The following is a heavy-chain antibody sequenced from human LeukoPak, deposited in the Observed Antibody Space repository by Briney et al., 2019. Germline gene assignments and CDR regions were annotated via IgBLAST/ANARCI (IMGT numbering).Heavy chain of an antibody. J-gene: IGHJ4*02. CDR1: GFTFSSYA. D-gene: IGHD2-2*01. V-gene: IGHV3-30*04. CDR2: VSYDGSDK. Sequence: PGRSLSLSCAASGFTFSSYAMHWVRQAPGKGLEWVAVVSYDGSDKYYADSVKGRFTISRDNSKNTLYLQMNSLRAEDTAVYYCARDSSFDIVVVPAALDYWGQGTLVTVSS. CDR3: ARDSSFDIVVVPAALDY.